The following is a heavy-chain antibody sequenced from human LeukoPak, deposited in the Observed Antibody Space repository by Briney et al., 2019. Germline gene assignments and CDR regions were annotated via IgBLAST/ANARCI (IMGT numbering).Heavy chain of an antibody. V-gene: IGHV4-61*02. CDR3: AREGREGLYAFDI. J-gene: IGHJ3*02. CDR1: GGSISSGSYY. Sequence: SETLSLTCTVSGGSISSGSYYWSWIRQPAGKGLEWIGRIYTSGSTNYNPSLKSRVTISVDTSKNQFSLKLSSVTAADTAVYYCAREGREGLYAFDIWGQGTMVTVSS. CDR2: IYTSGST. D-gene: IGHD3-10*01.